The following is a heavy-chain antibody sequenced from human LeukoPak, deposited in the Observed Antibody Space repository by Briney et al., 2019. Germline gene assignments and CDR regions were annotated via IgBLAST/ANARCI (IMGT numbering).Heavy chain of an antibody. D-gene: IGHD3-10*01. CDR3: ARDAPITMVRGVVDY. V-gene: IGHV3-21*01. CDR1: GFTFSSYS. Sequence: GGPLRFSRAASGFTFSSYSMNWVRQAPGKGLEWVSSISSSSSYIYYADSVKGRFTISRDNAKNSLYLQMNSLRAEDTAVYYCARDAPITMVRGVVDYWGQGTLVTVSS. J-gene: IGHJ4*02. CDR2: ISSSSSYI.